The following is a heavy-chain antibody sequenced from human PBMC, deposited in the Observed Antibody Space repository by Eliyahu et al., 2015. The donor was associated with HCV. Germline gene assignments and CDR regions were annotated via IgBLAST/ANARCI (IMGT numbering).Heavy chain of an antibody. CDR1: GXSFTSYW. D-gene: IGHD2-15*01. J-gene: IGHJ4*02. V-gene: IGHV5-51*01. Sequence: EVQLVQSGPEVKKPGESLKISCNTSGXSFTSYWIGWVRQMPGNGLELMGIIYPDDSDTRYTPSFQGQVTISADKSISTAYLHWSSLKPSDTAIYYCARSSTPAIDFWGQGTLVTVSS. CDR3: ARSSTPAIDF. CDR2: IYPDDSDT.